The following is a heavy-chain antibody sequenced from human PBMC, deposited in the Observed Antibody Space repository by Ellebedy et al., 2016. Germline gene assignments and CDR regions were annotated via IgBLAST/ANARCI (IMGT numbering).Heavy chain of an antibody. CDR3: AKVRSPDFYYSYDLDV. V-gene: IGHV3-30*18. Sequence: GESLKISXAASGFPFSRYGIHWVRQAPGKGLEWVASISDDGTDETYGDSVKGRFSISRDNSKNRVYLHMSSLRVEDTAVYSCAKVRSPDFYYSYDLDVWGQGTTVTVSS. J-gene: IGHJ6*02. CDR2: ISDDGTDE. D-gene: IGHD5-18*01. CDR1: GFPFSRYG.